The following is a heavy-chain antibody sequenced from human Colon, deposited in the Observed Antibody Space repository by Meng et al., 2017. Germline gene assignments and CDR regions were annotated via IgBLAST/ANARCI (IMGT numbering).Heavy chain of an antibody. CDR2: INHSGGT. CDR1: GRSLRSYTYD. J-gene: IGHJ5*02. Sequence: HTLPPRCTVVGRSLRSYTYDWSWIRQDPGKGLEWIGIINHSGGTYYTPSLNSRVTTSLDTSKQQFSLQLISVTAADTAVYFCARGLNEGGLAHNWFDPWGQGTLVTVSS. CDR3: ARGLNEGGLAHNWFDP. V-gene: IGHV4-31*03. D-gene: IGHD1-1*01.